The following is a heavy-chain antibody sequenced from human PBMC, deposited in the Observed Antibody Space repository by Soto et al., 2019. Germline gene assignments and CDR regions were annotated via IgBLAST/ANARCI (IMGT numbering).Heavy chain of an antibody. V-gene: IGHV4-59*01. J-gene: IGHJ4*02. D-gene: IGHD5-12*01. CDR3: AREGGSGYDFDY. CDR2: IYYSGST. CDR1: GGSISSYY. Sequence: SETLSLTCTVSGGSISSYYWSWIRQPPGKGLEWIGYIYYSGSTNYNPSLKSRVTISVDTSKNQFSLKLSSVTAADTAVYYCAREGGSGYDFDYWGQGTLVTVSS.